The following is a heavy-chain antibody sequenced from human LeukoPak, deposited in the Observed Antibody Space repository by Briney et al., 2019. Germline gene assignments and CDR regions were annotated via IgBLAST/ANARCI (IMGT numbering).Heavy chain of an antibody. CDR2: ISGGGGRT. J-gene: IGHJ4*02. Sequence: PGGSLRLSCVASGFMFNKYGMSWVRQAPGQGLEWVSVISGGGGRTYYGDSVKGRFTISRDNSKNTVYLQMNSLRAEDTAVYYCAKDVRDIVVLIDTYMYWGQGTLVTVSS. V-gene: IGHV3-23*01. D-gene: IGHD2-21*01. CDR3: AKDVRDIVVLIDTYMY. CDR1: GFMFNKYG.